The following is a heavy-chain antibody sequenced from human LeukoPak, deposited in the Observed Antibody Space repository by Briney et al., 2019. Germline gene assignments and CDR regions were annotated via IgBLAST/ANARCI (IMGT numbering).Heavy chain of an antibody. V-gene: IGHV1-18*01. CDR3: TRTINSWFDP. Sequence: ASVKVSCKASGGTFSSYAISWVRQAPGQGLEWMGWISAYNGNTNYAQKLQGRVTMTTDTSTSTAYMELRSLRSEDTAIYYCTRTINSWFDPWGQGTPVSVSS. CDR1: GGTFSSYA. D-gene: IGHD3-9*01. CDR2: ISAYNGNT. J-gene: IGHJ5*02.